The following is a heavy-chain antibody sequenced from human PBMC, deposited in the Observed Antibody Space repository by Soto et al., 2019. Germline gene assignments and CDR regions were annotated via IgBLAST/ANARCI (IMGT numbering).Heavy chain of an antibody. CDR3: TTGATFITMVRGVMGFDY. CDR1: GFTFSNAW. CDR2: IKSKTDGGTT. D-gene: IGHD3-10*01. V-gene: IGHV3-15*07. J-gene: IGHJ4*02. Sequence: GGSLRLSCAASGFTFSNAWMNWVRQAPGKGLEWVGRIKSKTDGGTTDYAAPVKGRFTISRDDSKNTLYLQMNSLKTEDTAVYYCTTGATFITMVRGVMGFDYWGQGTLVTVSS.